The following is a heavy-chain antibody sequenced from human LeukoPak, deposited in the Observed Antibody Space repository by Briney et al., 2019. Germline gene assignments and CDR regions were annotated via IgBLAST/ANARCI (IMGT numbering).Heavy chain of an antibody. CDR2: ISGSGGST. CDR3: ARVYSSSWYSTQPFDY. Sequence: GGSLRLSCAASGFTFSSYAMSWVRQAPGKGLEWVSAISGSGGSTYYADSVKGRFTIPRDNAKNTLYLQMNSLRAEDTAVYYCARVYSSSWYSTQPFDYWGQGTLVTVSS. D-gene: IGHD6-13*01. V-gene: IGHV3-23*01. J-gene: IGHJ4*02. CDR1: GFTFSSYA.